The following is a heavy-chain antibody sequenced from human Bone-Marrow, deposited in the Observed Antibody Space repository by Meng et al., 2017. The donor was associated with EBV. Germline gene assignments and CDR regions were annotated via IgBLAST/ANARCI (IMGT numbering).Heavy chain of an antibody. V-gene: IGHV1-69*01. CDR2: LIPMSGAP. CDR3: ASESGRGFTPDY. D-gene: IGHD3-10*01. Sequence: QGPLVQAGAEVKKPGSSVKVSCKTSGGTFSSDAISWVRQAPGQGLVWLGGLIPMSGAPYYAQNFQGRVTITADESTSTHYMELSNLRSEDTAMYYCASESGRGFTPDYWGQGTLVTVSS. J-gene: IGHJ4*02. CDR1: GGTFSSDA.